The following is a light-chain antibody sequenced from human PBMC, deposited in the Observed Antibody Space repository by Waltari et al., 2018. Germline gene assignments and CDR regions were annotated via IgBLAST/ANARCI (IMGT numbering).Light chain of an antibody. CDR1: QSVLNTSNNKNH. V-gene: IGKV4-1*01. J-gene: IGKJ1*01. CDR2: WAS. CDR3: QQYYTTLRT. Sequence: DIVMTQSPASLAVSLGERATINCKSRQSVLNTSNNKNHLAWYQQKPGQPPKLLIYWASTRESGVPDRFSGSGSGTDFTLTISSLQAEDVAVYYCQQYYTTLRTFGQGTKVEIK.